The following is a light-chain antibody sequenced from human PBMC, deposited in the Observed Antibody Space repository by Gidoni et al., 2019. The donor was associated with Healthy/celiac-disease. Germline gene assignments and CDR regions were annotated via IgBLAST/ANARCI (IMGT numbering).Light chain of an antibody. V-gene: IGLV1-40*01. Sequence: QSVLTQPPSVSGAPRPRVTISCTGSSSNIGAGYDVHWYQQLPGTAPKLLIYGNRNRPAGVPDRFSGSKSGTSASLAITGLQAEDEADYYCQSYDSSLSVDVVFGGGTKLTVL. CDR1: SSNIGAGYD. CDR2: GNR. CDR3: QSYDSSLSVDVV. J-gene: IGLJ2*01.